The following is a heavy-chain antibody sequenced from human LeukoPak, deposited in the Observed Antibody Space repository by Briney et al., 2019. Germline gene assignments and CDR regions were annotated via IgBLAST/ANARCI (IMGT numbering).Heavy chain of an antibody. V-gene: IGHV3-30*18. CDR3: AKGLIAAAGGY. J-gene: IGHJ4*02. CDR2: ISYDGSNK. Sequence: SCKASGYTFTGYYMHWVRQAPGKGLEWVAVISYDGSNKYYADSVKGRFTISRDNSKNTLYLQMNSLRAEDTAVYYCAKGLIAAAGGYWGQGTLVTVSS. D-gene: IGHD6-13*01. CDR1: GYTFTGYY.